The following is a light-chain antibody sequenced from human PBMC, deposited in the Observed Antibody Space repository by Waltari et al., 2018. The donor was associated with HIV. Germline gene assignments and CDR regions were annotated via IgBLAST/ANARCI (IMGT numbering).Light chain of an antibody. V-gene: IGLV1-44*01. CDR2: SNN. CDR1: SSTSGSYT. CDR3: AAWDDSLNGWV. J-gene: IGLJ3*02. Sequence: QSVLTKPPSASGTPGQRVTISCSGSSSTSGSYTVNWYQQLPGTAPKLLIYSNNQRPSVVPDRFSSSKSGTSASLAISGLQSEDEADYYCAAWDDSLNGWVFGGGTKLTVL.